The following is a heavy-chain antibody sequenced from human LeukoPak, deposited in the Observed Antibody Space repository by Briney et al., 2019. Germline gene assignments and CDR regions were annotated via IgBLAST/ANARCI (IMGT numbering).Heavy chain of an antibody. CDR1: GGSISSSSYY. D-gene: IGHD3-10*01. CDR3: ARGLGYYGSGSYYT. V-gene: IGHV4-39*07. Sequence: SETLSLTCTVSGGSISSSSYYWGWIRQPPGKGLEWIGSIYYSGSTYYTPSLKSRVTISVDTSKNQFSLKLSSVTAADTAVYYCARGLGYYGSGSYYTWGQGTLVTVSS. CDR2: IYYSGST. J-gene: IGHJ5*02.